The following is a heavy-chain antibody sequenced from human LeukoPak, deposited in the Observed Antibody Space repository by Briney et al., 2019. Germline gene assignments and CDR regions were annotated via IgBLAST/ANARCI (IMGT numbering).Heavy chain of an antibody. Sequence: GGSLRLSCAASGFTFSSYGMHWVRQAPGKGLEWVAVISYDGSNKYYADSVKGRFTISRDNAKNSLYLQMSSLRAEDTAVYYYARLWGGSSGCYYWGQGTLVTVSS. V-gene: IGHV3-30*03. CDR2: ISYDGSNK. CDR3: ARLWGGSSGCYY. CDR1: GFTFSSYG. D-gene: IGHD6-19*01. J-gene: IGHJ4*02.